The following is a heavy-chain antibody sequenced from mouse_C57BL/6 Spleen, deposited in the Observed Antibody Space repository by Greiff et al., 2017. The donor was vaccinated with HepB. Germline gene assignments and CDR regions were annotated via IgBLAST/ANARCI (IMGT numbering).Heavy chain of an antibody. CDR3: ARSAIYYGNYYAMDY. Sequence: QVQLQQSGAELARPGASVKMSCKASGYTFTSYTMHWVNQRPGQGLEWIGYINPSSGYTKYNQKFKDKATLTADKSSSTAYMQLSSLTSEDSAVYYCARSAIYYGNYYAMDYWGQGTSVTVSS. D-gene: IGHD2-1*01. CDR1: GYTFTSYT. V-gene: IGHV1-4*01. J-gene: IGHJ4*01. CDR2: INPSSGYT.